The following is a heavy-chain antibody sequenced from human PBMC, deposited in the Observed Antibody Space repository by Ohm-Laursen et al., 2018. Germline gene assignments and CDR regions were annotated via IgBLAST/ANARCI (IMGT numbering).Heavy chain of an antibody. J-gene: IGHJ4*02. D-gene: IGHD3-22*01. Sequence: SLRLSCTASGFTFSSYAMSWVRQAPGKELEWVSAISGSGGSTYYADSVKGRFTISRDNSKNTLYLQMNSLRAEDTAVYYCAKGGVLSGYYYGESFDYWGQGTLVTVSS. V-gene: IGHV3-23*01. CDR1: GFTFSSYA. CDR3: AKGGVLSGYYYGESFDY. CDR2: ISGSGGST.